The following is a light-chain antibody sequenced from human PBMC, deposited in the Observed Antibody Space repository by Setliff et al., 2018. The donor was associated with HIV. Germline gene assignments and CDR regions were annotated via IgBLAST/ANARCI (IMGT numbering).Light chain of an antibody. V-gene: IGLV2-14*03. CDR1: SNDVGGHNY. J-gene: IGLJ1*01. Sequence: QSVLTQPTSVSGFPGQSVTISCTGTSNDVGGHNYVSWYQQYPGKAPTLLIFGVTNRPAGVSFRFGGSKSGNTASLTISGLQAEDEADYYCSSYTSSFTYVFGSGTKVTVL. CDR3: SSYTSSFTYV. CDR2: GVT.